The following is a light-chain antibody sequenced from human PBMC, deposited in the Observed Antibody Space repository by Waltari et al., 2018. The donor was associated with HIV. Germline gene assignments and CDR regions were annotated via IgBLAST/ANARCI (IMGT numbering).Light chain of an antibody. CDR3: QSYDSSLSGSNV. CDR2: GNS. Sequence: QSVLTQPSSVSGAPGQRVTISCTGSSSNIGAGYDVHWYQQLPGTAPKLLIYGNSDRPSGVPDRFSGSKSATSASLAITGLQAEDEAEYYCQSYDSSLSGSNVFGTGTKVTVL. CDR1: SSNIGAGYD. V-gene: IGLV1-40*01. J-gene: IGLJ1*01.